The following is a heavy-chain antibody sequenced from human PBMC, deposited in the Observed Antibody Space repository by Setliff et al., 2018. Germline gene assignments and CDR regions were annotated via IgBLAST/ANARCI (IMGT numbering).Heavy chain of an antibody. Sequence: ETLSLSCAASGFTLSNYNMHWVRQAPGKGLEWVSGIRAGSDNIAYADSVKGRFTISRDNAKNSLYLQMNSLRAEDTAVYYCARDLVKDIVVVVWYFDLWGRGTLVTVSS. V-gene: IGHV3-48*01. J-gene: IGHJ2*01. D-gene: IGHD2-15*01. CDR2: IRAGSDNI. CDR1: GFTLSNYN. CDR3: ARDLVKDIVVVVWYFDL.